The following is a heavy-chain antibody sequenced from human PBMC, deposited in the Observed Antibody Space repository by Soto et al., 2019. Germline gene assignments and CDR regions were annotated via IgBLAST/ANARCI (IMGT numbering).Heavy chain of an antibody. J-gene: IGHJ4*02. CDR3: ARGSVAGRRFDY. CDR2: INPTDGSA. D-gene: IGHD6-19*01. CDR1: GCTFTSYYTLTSNY. V-gene: IGHV1-46*01. Sequence: QVQLVQSGAEVKKPGASVKVSCKASGCTFTSYYTLTSNYIHWVRRAPGQGLEWMGVINPTDGSATYAQKFQGRVTMTRDTSTSTVYMDLSSLKFEDTAVYYCARGSVAGRRFDYWGQGTLVTVSS.